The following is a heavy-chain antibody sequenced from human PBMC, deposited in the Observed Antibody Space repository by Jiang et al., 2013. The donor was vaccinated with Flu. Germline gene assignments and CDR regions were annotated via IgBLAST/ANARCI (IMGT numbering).Heavy chain of an antibody. CDR1: GFTFTTYW. CDR2: IKQDGSEK. Sequence: VQLVESGGGLVQPGGSLRLSCVASGFTFTTYWMTWVRQAPGKGLEFVANIKQDGSEKNYVNSVKGRFTISRDNAKNSLYLQMNSLRAEDTAVYYCARDPQSWEVPNDYWGQGTL. CDR3: ARDPQSWEVPNDY. D-gene: IGHD1-26*01. J-gene: IGHJ4*02. V-gene: IGHV3-7*01.